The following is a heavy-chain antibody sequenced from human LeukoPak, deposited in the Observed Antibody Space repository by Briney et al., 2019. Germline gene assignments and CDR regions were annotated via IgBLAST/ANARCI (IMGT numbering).Heavy chain of an antibody. D-gene: IGHD5-12*01. Sequence: PGGSLRLSCAASGFTFSSYWMRWVRQAPGKGLVWVSRINTDGSSTSYADSVKGRFTISRDNAKNTLYLQMNSLRAEDTAVYYCARPYRDSGYDPNDAFDIWGQGTMVTVSS. V-gene: IGHV3-74*01. CDR1: GFTFSSYW. CDR3: ARPYRDSGYDPNDAFDI. CDR2: INTDGSST. J-gene: IGHJ3*02.